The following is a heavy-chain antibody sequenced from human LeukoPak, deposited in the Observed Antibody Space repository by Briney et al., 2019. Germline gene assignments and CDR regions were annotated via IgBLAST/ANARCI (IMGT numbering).Heavy chain of an antibody. CDR2: ISYDGSNK. CDR1: GFTFSSYA. Sequence: GGSLRLSCAASGFTFSSYAMHWVRQAPGKGLEWVAVISYDGSNKYYADSVKGRFTISRDNSKHTLYLQMNSLRAEDTAVYYCAREGYNFGALDYWGQGTLVTVSS. J-gene: IGHJ4*02. V-gene: IGHV3-30-3*01. CDR3: AREGYNFGALDY. D-gene: IGHD5-24*01.